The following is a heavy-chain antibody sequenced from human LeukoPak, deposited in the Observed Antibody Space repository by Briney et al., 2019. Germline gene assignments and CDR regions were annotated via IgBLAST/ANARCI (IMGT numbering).Heavy chain of an antibody. V-gene: IGHV3-74*01. J-gene: IGHJ6*02. CDR3: ARGEGGYNYDFYYYGLDV. Sequence: GGSLRLSCAASGFTFSAYWMHWVRQAPGKGLVWVSRINGGGGGTSYADSVKGRFTISRDNAKKTVYLQMNSLRAEDAAVYYCARGEGGYNYDFYYYGLDVWGQGTTVTVSS. CDR1: GFTFSAYW. D-gene: IGHD5-18*01. CDR2: INGGGGGT.